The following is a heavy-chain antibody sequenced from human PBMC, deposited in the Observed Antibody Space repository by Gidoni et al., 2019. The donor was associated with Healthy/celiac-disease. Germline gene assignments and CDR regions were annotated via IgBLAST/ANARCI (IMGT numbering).Heavy chain of an antibody. CDR2: ISISSSYI. J-gene: IGHJ4*02. CDR3: ARTPSIAVASD. CDR1: VFTFSSYS. D-gene: IGHD6-19*01. V-gene: IGHV3-21*01. Sequence: EVQLVESGGGLVKPGGYLRLSCSASVFTFSSYSMNWVRQGQGKGLEWVSSISISSSYIYYADSGKGRFTIARDNAKNSLYLQMNSLRAEDTAVYYCARTPSIAVASDWGQGTLVTVSS.